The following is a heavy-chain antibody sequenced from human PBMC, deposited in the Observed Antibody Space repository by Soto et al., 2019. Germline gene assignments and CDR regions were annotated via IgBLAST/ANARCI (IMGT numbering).Heavy chain of an antibody. CDR2: IWHDVSKK. CDR1: GFTFSSYG. J-gene: IGHJ4*02. Sequence: QVQLVESGGAVVQPGRSLRLSCAASGFTFSSYGFHWVRQAPGKGQEWVADIWHDVSKKYSGDSVRDRFGISRDDCKNTLYSQIGALRVEDTAMYYCARDLSYGSGEFWGQGTLVTVSS. D-gene: IGHD3-10*01. CDR3: ARDLSYGSGEF. V-gene: IGHV3-33*01.